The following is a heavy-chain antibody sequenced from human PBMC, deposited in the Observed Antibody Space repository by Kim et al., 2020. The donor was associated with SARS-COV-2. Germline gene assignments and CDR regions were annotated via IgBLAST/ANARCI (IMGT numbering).Heavy chain of an antibody. CDR1: GASISPYF. V-gene: IGHV4-59*13. Sequence: SETLSLTCTVSGASISPYFWTWIRQTPNKALEWIAYMRHDGGAATYNPSLRGRATMSVDTSQSQFYLKLSYVTAADSAKYYCARLALASPFHFDRWGRGAMVTV. D-gene: IGHD2-2*01. CDR3: ARLALASPFHFDR. CDR2: MRHDGGAA. J-gene: IGHJ4*02.